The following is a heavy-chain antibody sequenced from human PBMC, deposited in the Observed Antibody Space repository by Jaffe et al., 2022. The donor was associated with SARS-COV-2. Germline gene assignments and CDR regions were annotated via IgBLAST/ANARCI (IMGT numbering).Heavy chain of an antibody. CDR3: ARTRSEYSSGWYRIDY. CDR2: IKQDGSEK. V-gene: IGHV3-7*01. J-gene: IGHJ4*02. Sequence: EVQLVESGGGLVQPGGSLRLSCAASGFTFSSYWMSWVRQAPGKGLEWVANIKQDGSEKYYVDSVKGRFTISRDNAKNSLYLQMNSLRAEDTAVYYCARTRSEYSSGWYRIDYWGQGTLVTVSS. D-gene: IGHD6-19*01. CDR1: GFTFSSYW.